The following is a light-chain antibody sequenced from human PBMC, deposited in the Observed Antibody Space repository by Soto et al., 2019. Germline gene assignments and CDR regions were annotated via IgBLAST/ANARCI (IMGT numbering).Light chain of an antibody. CDR3: GKWDFILRGHV. CDR2: QNN. J-gene: IGLJ1*01. CDR1: GSNIGSSD. V-gene: IGLV1-51*01. Sequence: QSVLTQPPSVSAAPGQRVTISCSGSGSNIGSSDVYWYQQLPGSAPKVLIYQNNKRTSDIPDRFSGSKSGAAATLDLSSIQTGDEADYYCGKWDFILRGHVFGSGTKVTVL.